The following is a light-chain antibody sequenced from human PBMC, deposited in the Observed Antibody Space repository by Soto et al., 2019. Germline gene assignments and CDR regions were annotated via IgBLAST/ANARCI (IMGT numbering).Light chain of an antibody. J-gene: IGLJ2*01. V-gene: IGLV2-14*01. Sequence: QSALTQPASVSGSPGQSITFSCTGTSSDVGGYNYVSWYQQHPGKAPKLMIYDVSNRPSGVSNRFSGSKSGNTASLTISGLQAEDEADYYCSSYTTSGSLVFGGGTKVTVL. CDR1: SSDVGGYNY. CDR2: DVS. CDR3: SSYTTSGSLV.